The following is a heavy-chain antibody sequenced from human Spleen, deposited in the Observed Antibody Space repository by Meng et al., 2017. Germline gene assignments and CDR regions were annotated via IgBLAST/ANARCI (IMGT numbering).Heavy chain of an antibody. Sequence: GGSLRLSCAASGFTFSSYSMNWVRQAPGKGLEWVSSISSSSSYIYYADSVKGRFTISRDNAKNSLYLQMNSLRAEDTAVYYCASHLLTGGVDYWGQGTLVTVSS. J-gene: IGHJ4*02. CDR1: GFTFSSYS. CDR2: ISSSSSYI. D-gene: IGHD7-27*01. V-gene: IGHV3-21*01. CDR3: ASHLLTGGVDY.